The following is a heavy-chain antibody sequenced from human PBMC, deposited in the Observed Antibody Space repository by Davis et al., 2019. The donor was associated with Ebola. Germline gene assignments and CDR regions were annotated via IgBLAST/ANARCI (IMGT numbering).Heavy chain of an antibody. Sequence: PSETLSLTCTVSGGSISSYYWSWIRQPPGKGLEWIGYIYYSGSTNYNPSLKSRVTISVDTSKNQFSLKLSSVTAADTAVYYCARSGGYSYGRNGMDVWGQGTTVTVSS. V-gene: IGHV4-59*12. CDR3: ARSGGYSYGRNGMDV. J-gene: IGHJ6*02. CDR1: GGSISSYY. CDR2: IYYSGST. D-gene: IGHD5-18*01.